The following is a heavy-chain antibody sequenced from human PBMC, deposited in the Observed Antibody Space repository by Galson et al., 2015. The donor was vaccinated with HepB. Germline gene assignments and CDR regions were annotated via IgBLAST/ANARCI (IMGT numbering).Heavy chain of an antibody. Sequence: SLRLSCAASGFTFSSYAMHWVRQAPGKGLEWVAVISYDGSNKYYADSVKGRFTISRDNSKNTLYLQMNSLRAEDTAVYYCAKGTSMVRGVITDGWFDPWGQGTLVTVSS. D-gene: IGHD3-10*01. J-gene: IGHJ5*02. CDR2: ISYDGSNK. V-gene: IGHV3-30*04. CDR1: GFTFSSYA. CDR3: AKGTSMVRGVITDGWFDP.